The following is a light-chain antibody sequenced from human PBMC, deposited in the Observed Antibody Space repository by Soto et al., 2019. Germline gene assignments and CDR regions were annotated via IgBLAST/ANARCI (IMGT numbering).Light chain of an antibody. V-gene: IGKV3-11*01. J-gene: IGKJ2*01. CDR1: QSVSSS. CDR3: QQRSNWS. CDR2: DAS. Sequence: EIVLTQSPATLSLSPGERATLSCRASQSVSSSLAWYQQKPGQAPRLLIYDASNRATGIPARFSGSGSGTDFTLTISILEPEVFAVYYCQQRSNWSFGQGTKLEIK.